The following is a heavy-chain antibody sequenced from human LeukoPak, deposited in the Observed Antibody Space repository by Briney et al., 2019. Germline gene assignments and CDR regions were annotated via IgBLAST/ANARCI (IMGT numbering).Heavy chain of an antibody. CDR3: AKWGDYDVLTGYYVSDF. D-gene: IGHD3-9*01. J-gene: IGHJ4*02. Sequence: GASLRLPCAASGFIFSNYAMYWVRQAPGKGLEWVSAISGRSNNTYYADSVKGRFTISRDSSKNTLYLQMNSLRADDTAVYYCAKWGDYDVLTGYYVSDFWGQGTLVTVSS. CDR1: GFIFSNYA. CDR2: ISGRSNNT. V-gene: IGHV3-23*01.